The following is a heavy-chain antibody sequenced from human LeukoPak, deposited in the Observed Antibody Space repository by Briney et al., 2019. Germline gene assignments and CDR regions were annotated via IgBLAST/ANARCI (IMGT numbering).Heavy chain of an antibody. D-gene: IGHD1-26*01. CDR3: ARVEWELLAGFDY. CDR1: GYTFTSYG. Sequence: ASMKVSCKASGYTFTSYGISWVRQAPGQGLEWMGWISAYNGNTNYAQKLQGRVTMTTDTSTSTAYMELRSLRADDMAVYYCARVEWELLAGFDYWGQGTLVTVSS. V-gene: IGHV1-18*03. CDR2: ISAYNGNT. J-gene: IGHJ4*02.